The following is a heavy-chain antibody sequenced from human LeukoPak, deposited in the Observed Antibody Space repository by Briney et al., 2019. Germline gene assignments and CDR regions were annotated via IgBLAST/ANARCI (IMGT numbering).Heavy chain of an antibody. CDR2: ISGSGGST. CDR1: GFTFSSYA. CDR3: SSLGAYAFDI. J-gene: IGHJ3*02. V-gene: IGHV3-23*01. D-gene: IGHD3-16*02. Sequence: GASLRLSCAASGFTFSSYAMSWVRQAPGKGLEWVSTISGSGGSTYYADSVKGRFTLSRDNSKNTLYLQMNSLRAEDTAVYYCSSLGAYAFDIWGQGTMVTVSS.